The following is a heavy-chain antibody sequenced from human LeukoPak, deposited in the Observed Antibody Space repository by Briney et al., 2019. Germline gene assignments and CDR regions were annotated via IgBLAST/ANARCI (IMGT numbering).Heavy chain of an antibody. CDR1: GGSISRGDYY. CDR3: ARYDYGDYRPFDY. Sequence: SETLSLTCTVSGGSISRGDYYWSWIRQPPGKGLEWIGCIYYSGSTYYNPSLKSRVTISVDTSKNQFYLKLSSVTAADTAMYYCARYDYGDYRPFDYWGQGTLVTVSS. J-gene: IGHJ4*02. CDR2: IYYSGST. V-gene: IGHV4-30-4*01. D-gene: IGHD4-17*01.